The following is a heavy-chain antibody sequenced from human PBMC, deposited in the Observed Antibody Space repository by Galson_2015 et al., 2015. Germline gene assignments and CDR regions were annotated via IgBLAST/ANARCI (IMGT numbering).Heavy chain of an antibody. CDR2: IYYSGST. J-gene: IGHJ5*02. V-gene: IGHV4-59*01. CDR3: ARGGLSGNLYVWFDP. D-gene: IGHD2-8*01. CDR1: GGSISSYY. Sequence: SETLSLTCTVSGGSISSYYWSWIRQPPGKGLEWIGYIYYSGSTNYNPSLKSRVTISVDTSKNQFSLKLSSVTAADTAVYYCARGGLSGNLYVWFDPWGQGTLVTVSS.